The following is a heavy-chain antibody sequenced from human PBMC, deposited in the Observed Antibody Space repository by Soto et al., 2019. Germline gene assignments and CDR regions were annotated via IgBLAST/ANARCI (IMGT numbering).Heavy chain of an antibody. V-gene: IGHV1-69*13. J-gene: IGHJ6*02. D-gene: IGHD6-6*01. CDR3: ARGIAARPGREGFTAVVGATNAYYYYGMDV. CDR2: IIPIFGTA. CDR1: GDTFSSYA. Sequence: SVKVSCKASGDTFSSYAISWVRQAPGQGLEWMGGIIPIFGTANYAQRFQGRVTITADESTSTAYMELSSLRSEDTAVYYCARGIAARPGREGFTAVVGATNAYYYYGMDVWGQGTTVTVSS.